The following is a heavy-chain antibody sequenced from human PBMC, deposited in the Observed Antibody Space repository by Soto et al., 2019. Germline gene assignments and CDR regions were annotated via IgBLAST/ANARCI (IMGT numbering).Heavy chain of an antibody. CDR1: GFSFSNFW. CDR2: IHGDGSEE. J-gene: IGHJ4*02. D-gene: IGHD1-26*01. V-gene: IGHV3-7*05. Sequence: EIQLVESGGGLVQPGGSLRLSCAASGFSFSNFWMSWVRQPPGKGLEWLALIHGDGSEEYYVDSVEGRFTISRDNTRKSLYLQMNSLRAEDTAVDYCATDQWDLRVYWGQGTLVTVSA. CDR3: ATDQWDLRVY.